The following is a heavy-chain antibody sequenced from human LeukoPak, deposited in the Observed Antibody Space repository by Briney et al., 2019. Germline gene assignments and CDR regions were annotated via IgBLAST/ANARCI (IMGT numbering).Heavy chain of an antibody. V-gene: IGHV1-69*01. CDR2: IIPIFGTA. D-gene: IGHD4-17*01. CDR1: GGTFSSYA. CDR3: ASPDDDGDYVGYYYYGMDV. J-gene: IGHJ6*02. Sequence: ASVTVSFKASGGTFSSYAISWVRQAPGQGLEWMGGIIPIFGTANYAQKFQGRVTVTADESTSTAYMELSSLRSEDTAVYYWASPDDDGDYVGYYYYGMDVWGQGTTVTVSS.